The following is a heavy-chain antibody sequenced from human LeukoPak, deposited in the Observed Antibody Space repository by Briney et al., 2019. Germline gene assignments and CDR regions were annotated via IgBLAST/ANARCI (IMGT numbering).Heavy chain of an antibody. Sequence: GGSLRLSCAASGFTFSSYTMNWVRQAPGKGLEWVSLISSSSSYIFYADSVKGRFTISRDNAKKSLYLQMNSLGAEDTAVYYCARPLSGTTDFDYWGQGTLVTVSS. D-gene: IGHD1-20*01. CDR2: ISSSSSYI. CDR1: GFTFSSYT. CDR3: ARPLSGTTDFDY. J-gene: IGHJ4*02. V-gene: IGHV3-21*01.